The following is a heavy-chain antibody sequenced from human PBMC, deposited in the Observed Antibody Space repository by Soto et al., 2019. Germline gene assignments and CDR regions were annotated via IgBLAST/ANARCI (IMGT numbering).Heavy chain of an antibody. CDR1: GFTFSSYA. D-gene: IGHD2-15*01. Sequence: GGSLRLSCAASGFTFSSYAMRWVRQAPGKGLEWVSAISGSGGTTKYTDSVRGRFTISRDNSENTVYLQMNSLRAEDTAVYYCAKXAVTSYSFXXXVXXKGTTVTXS. V-gene: IGHV3-23*01. CDR3: AKXAVTSYSFXXXV. J-gene: IGHJ6*03. CDR2: ISGSGGTT.